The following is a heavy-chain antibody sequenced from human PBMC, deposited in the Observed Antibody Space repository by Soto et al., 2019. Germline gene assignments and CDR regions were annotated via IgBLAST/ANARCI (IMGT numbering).Heavy chain of an antibody. CDR3: ARGLNYDFWSGSLADY. V-gene: IGHV4-59*01. Sequence: SETLSLTCTVSGGSISSYYWSWIRQPPGKGLEWIGYIYYSGSTNYNPSLKSRVTISVDTSKNQFSLKLSSVTAADTAVYYCARGLNYDFWSGSLADYWGQGTLVTVSS. CDR1: GGSISSYY. D-gene: IGHD3-3*01. J-gene: IGHJ4*02. CDR2: IYYSGST.